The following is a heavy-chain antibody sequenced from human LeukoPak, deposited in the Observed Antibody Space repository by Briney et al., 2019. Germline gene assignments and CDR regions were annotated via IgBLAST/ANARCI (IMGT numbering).Heavy chain of an antibody. J-gene: IGHJ4*02. CDR2: IIPILGIA. Sequence: GASVKVSCKASGGTFSSYTISWVRQAPGPGLEWMGRIIPILGIANYAQKFQGRVTITADKSTSTAYIELSSLRSEDTAVYYCAIGSFTVTTPFDYWGQGTLVTVSS. D-gene: IGHD4-11*01. CDR1: GGTFSSYT. CDR3: AIGSFTVTTPFDY. V-gene: IGHV1-69*02.